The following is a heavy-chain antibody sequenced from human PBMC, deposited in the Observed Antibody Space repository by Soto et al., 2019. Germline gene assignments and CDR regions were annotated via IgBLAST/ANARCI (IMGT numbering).Heavy chain of an antibody. CDR1: GFSLSTSGAA. Sequence: QINLIESGPTLVKPTQTLTLTCTFSGFSLSTSGAAVGWVRQPPGRALEWLALIYWDGDKRYNASLGNRLTITKDTYRNQVVLTLTNVDPADTATYYCAHRATMTIFGLIIDNGIWFDPWGQGTRVIVSS. V-gene: IGHV2-5*02. CDR3: AHRATMTIFGLIIDNGIWFDP. D-gene: IGHD3-3*01. J-gene: IGHJ5*02. CDR2: IYWDGDK.